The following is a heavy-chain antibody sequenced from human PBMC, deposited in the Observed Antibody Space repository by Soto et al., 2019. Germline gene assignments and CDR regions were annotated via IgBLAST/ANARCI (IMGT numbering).Heavy chain of an antibody. CDR2: IYYSGST. V-gene: IGHV4-39*01. Sequence: SETLSLTCTVTGDSISSRSYYWGWIRQPPWKGLEWIGSIYYSGSTYNNPSLRSRVSMSIDTSKDQFSLKLKSVTAADTALYFCARQRTSVVTQAYFDVWGPXSLVTVSS. J-gene: IGHJ4*02. CDR1: GDSISSRSYY. D-gene: IGHD2-21*02. CDR3: ARQRTSVVTQAYFDV.